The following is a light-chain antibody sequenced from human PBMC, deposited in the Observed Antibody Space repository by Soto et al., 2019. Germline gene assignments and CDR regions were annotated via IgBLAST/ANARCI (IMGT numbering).Light chain of an antibody. CDR3: QSYDRSLSGRV. CDR2: GNN. Sequence: QSVLTQPPSVSGAPGQRVTISCTGSSSNIGAGYDVPWYQQLPGTAPKLLIYGNNNRPSGVPDRFSGSKSGTSASLAITGLQAEDEADYYCQSYDRSLSGRVFGTGTKLTVL. CDR1: SSNIGAGYD. J-gene: IGLJ1*01. V-gene: IGLV1-40*01.